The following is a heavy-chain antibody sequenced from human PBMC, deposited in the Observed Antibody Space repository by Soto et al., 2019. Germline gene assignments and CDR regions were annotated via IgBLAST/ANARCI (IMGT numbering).Heavy chain of an antibody. D-gene: IGHD6-13*01. CDR3: ARDGSSSFLFDY. V-gene: IGHV4-4*07. CDR1: GGSISSYY. Sequence: SETLSLTCTVSGGSISSYYWSWIRQPAGKGLEWIGRIYTSGSTNYNPSLKSRVTMSVDTSKNQFPLKLSSVTAADTAVYYCARDGSSSFLFDYSGQGTLVTVSS. CDR2: IYTSGST. J-gene: IGHJ4*02.